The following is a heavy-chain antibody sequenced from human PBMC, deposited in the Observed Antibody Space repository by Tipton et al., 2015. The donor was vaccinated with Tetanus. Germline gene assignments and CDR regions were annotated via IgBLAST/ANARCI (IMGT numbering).Heavy chain of an antibody. Sequence: TLSLTCAVSGGSISSSNWWSWVRQPPGKGLEWIGEIYHSGSTNYNPSLKSRVTISVDKSKNQFSRQLSSVTAADTAVYYCARVFVGVYAFDIWGQGTMVTVAS. D-gene: IGHD1-26*01. CDR1: GGSISSSNW. CDR3: ARVFVGVYAFDI. CDR2: IYHSGST. J-gene: IGHJ3*02. V-gene: IGHV4-4*02.